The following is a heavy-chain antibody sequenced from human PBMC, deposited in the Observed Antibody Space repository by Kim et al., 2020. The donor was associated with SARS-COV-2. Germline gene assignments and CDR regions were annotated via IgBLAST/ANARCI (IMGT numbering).Heavy chain of an antibody. CDR1: GGAFNTFV. V-gene: IGHV1-69*04. CDR3: ARRDASSAVDLRFFDY. J-gene: IGHJ4*03. Sequence: SVKVSCKTSGGAFNTFVISWVRQAPGRGLEWMGRIVPVLNKANYAQTFQGRVTLTADKFTNTAYMELKSLRSDDTAVYYCARRDASSAVDLRFFDY. D-gene: IGHD5-18*01. CDR2: IVPVLNKA.